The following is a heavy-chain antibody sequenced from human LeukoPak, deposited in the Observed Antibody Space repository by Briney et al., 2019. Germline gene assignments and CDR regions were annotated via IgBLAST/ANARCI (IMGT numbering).Heavy chain of an antibody. CDR3: ASPIEESDG. Sequence: GGSLRLSCAASGFTFSNYWMSWVRQAPGKGLEWVANIKEDGSEKYYVDSVKGRFTISRDNAKNSLYLQMNSLRAEDTAVYYCASPIEESDGWGQGTLVTVSS. V-gene: IGHV3-7*01. J-gene: IGHJ4*02. D-gene: IGHD1-26*01. CDR2: IKEDGSEK. CDR1: GFTFSNYW.